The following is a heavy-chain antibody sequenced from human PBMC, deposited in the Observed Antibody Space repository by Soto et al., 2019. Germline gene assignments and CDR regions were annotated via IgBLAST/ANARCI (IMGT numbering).Heavy chain of an antibody. CDR2: IYYSGST. CDR1: GGSISSYY. V-gene: IGHV4-59*01. Sequence: SETLSLTCAVYGGSISSYYWSWIRQPPGKGLEWIGYIYYSGSTNYNPSLKSRVTISVDTSKNQFSLKLSSVTAADTAVYYCARATSSWYDYWGQGTLVTVSS. D-gene: IGHD6-13*01. J-gene: IGHJ4*02. CDR3: ARATSSWYDY.